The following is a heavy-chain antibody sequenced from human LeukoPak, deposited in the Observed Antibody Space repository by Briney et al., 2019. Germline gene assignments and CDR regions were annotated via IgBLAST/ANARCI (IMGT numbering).Heavy chain of an antibody. D-gene: IGHD3-10*01. CDR1: GGSFSGYY. CDR3: ARDSHGGLLWFGESVVDAFDI. CDR2: INHSGST. J-gene: IGHJ3*02. V-gene: IGHV4-34*01. Sequence: SETLSLTCAVYGGSFSGYYWSWIRQPPGKGLEWIGEINHSGSTNYNPSLKSRVTISVDTSKNQFSLKLSSVTAADTAVYYCARDSHGGLLWFGESVVDAFDIWGQGTMVTVSS.